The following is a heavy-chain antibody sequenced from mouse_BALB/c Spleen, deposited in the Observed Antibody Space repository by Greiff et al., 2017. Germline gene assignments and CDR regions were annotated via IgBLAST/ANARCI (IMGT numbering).Heavy chain of an antibody. V-gene: IGHV5-17*02. CDR2: ISSGSSTI. CDR1: GFTFSSFG. CDR3: ARSDDYDGFYAMDY. Sequence: VKLVESGGGLVQPGGSRKLSCAASGFTFSSFGMHWVRQAPEKGLEWVAYISSGSSTIYYADTVKGRFTISRDNPKNTLFLQMTSLRSEDTAMYYCARSDDYDGFYAMDYWGQGTSVTVSS. J-gene: IGHJ4*01. D-gene: IGHD2-4*01.